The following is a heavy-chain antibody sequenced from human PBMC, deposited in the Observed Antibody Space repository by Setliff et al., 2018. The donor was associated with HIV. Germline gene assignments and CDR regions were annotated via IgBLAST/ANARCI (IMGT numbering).Heavy chain of an antibody. CDR3: ARESPSSSWFYFDF. CDR2: IYHSEST. CDR1: GYSISSGYY. V-gene: IGHV4-38-2*02. D-gene: IGHD6-13*01. Sequence: SETLSLTCAVSGYSISSGYYWGWIRQPPGKGLEWIGSIYHSESTYYNPSLKSRVTISVDTSKNQFSLKLGSVTAADTTVYYCARESPSSSWFYFDFWGQGTLVTVSS. J-gene: IGHJ4*02.